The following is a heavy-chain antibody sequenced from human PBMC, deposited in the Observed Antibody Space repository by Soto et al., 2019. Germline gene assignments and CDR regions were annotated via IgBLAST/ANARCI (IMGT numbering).Heavy chain of an antibody. Sequence: QITLKESGPTLVKPTQTLTLTCTFSGFSLSTSGVGVGWIRQPPGKALEWLALIYWDDDKRYSPSLKSRLTITKDTSKNQVVLTMTNMDPVDTATYYCAHSRYYYGSGRSWDWFDPWGQGTLVTVS. V-gene: IGHV2-5*02. J-gene: IGHJ5*02. D-gene: IGHD3-10*01. CDR2: IYWDDDK. CDR1: GFSLSTSGVG. CDR3: AHSRYYYGSGRSWDWFDP.